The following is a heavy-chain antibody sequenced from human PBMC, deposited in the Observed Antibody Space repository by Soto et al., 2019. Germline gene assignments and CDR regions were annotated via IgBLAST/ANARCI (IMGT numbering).Heavy chain of an antibody. Sequence: QVQLVQSGAEVKKPGSSVKVSCKASGGTFSSYAISWVRQAPGQGLEWMGGIIPIFGTANYAQKFQGRVTITADESTSTAYMELSSLRSEDTAVYYCARGAYCSSTSCYVYYYYGMDVWGQGTTVTVS. J-gene: IGHJ6*02. V-gene: IGHV1-69*01. CDR3: ARGAYCSSTSCYVYYYYGMDV. CDR1: GGTFSSYA. CDR2: IIPIFGTA. D-gene: IGHD2-2*01.